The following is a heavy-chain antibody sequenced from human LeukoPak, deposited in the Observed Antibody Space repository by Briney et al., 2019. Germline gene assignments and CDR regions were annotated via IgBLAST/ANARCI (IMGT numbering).Heavy chain of an antibody. V-gene: IGHV3-48*01. CDR1: GFTFSSYS. CDR3: VRDRFDILTGYYPMTNDAFDI. Sequence: GGSLRLSCAASGFTFSSYSMNWVRQAPGKGLEWVSYISSSSSTIYYADSVKGRFTISRDNAKNSLYLQMNSLRAEDTAVYYCVRDRFDILTGYYPMTNDAFDIWGQGTMVTVSS. J-gene: IGHJ3*02. D-gene: IGHD3-9*01. CDR2: ISSSSSTI.